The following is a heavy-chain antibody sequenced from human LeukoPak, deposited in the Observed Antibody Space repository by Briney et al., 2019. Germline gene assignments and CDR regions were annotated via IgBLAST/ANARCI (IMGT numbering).Heavy chain of an antibody. CDR1: GYTFTSYG. D-gene: IGHD3-22*01. V-gene: IGHV1-18*01. Sequence: GASVKVSFKASGYTFTSYGISWVRQAPGQGLEWMGWISVYNGNTNYAQKLQGRVTMTTDTSTSTAYMELRSLRSDDTAVYYRARGRYYDSSGPDDYWGQGTLVTVSS. CDR3: ARGRYYDSSGPDDY. CDR2: ISVYNGNT. J-gene: IGHJ4*02.